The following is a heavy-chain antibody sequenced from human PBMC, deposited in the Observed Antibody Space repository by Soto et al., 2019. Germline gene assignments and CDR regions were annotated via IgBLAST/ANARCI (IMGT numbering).Heavy chain of an antibody. CDR3: ARASGPGGQGFLEWLSWFDP. CDR1: GYTFTSYA. Sequence: ASVKVSCKASGYTFTSYAMHWMRQAPGQRLEWMGWINAGNGNTKYSQKFQGRVTITRDTSASTAYMELSSLRSEDTAVYYCARASGPGGQGFLEWLSWFDPWGQGTLVTVSS. V-gene: IGHV1-3*01. J-gene: IGHJ5*02. CDR2: INAGNGNT. D-gene: IGHD3-3*01.